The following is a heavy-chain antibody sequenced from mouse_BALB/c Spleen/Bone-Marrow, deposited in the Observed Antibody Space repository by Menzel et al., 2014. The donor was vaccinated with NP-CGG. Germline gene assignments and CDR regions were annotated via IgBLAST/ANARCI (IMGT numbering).Heavy chain of an antibody. CDR2: INPNNGGT. CDR1: GYTFTEYT. Sequence: VHVKQSGPELVKPGASVKISCKTSGYTFTEYTMHWVKQSHGKSLEWIGSINPNNGGTNYNQKFKGKATLTVDKSSSTAYMEFRSLTSEDSAVYYCARGDGYYVYARDYWGQGTSVTVSS. V-gene: IGHV1-18*01. D-gene: IGHD2-3*01. CDR3: ARGDGYYVYARDY. J-gene: IGHJ4*01.